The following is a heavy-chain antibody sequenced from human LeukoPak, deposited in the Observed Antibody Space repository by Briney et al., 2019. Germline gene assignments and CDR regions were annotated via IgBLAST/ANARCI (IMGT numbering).Heavy chain of an antibody. CDR1: GNSISSGCY. D-gene: IGHD4-11*01. J-gene: IGHJ4*02. V-gene: IGHV4-38-2*01. Sequence: SETLSLTCVVSGNSISSGCYWGWIRQPPGQGLEWIASIYHSGSTYYNTSLKSRVTISVDTSKNQFSLKVTSVTAADTAVYYCARMTTQTTSVDYWGQGTLVTVSS. CDR2: IYHSGST. CDR3: ARMTTQTTSVDY.